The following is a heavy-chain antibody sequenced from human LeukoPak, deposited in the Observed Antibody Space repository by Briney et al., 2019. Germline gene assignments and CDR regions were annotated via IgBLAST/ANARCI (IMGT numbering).Heavy chain of an antibody. V-gene: IGHV4-30-2*01. CDR2: IYHSGST. J-gene: IGHJ5*02. Sequence: SETLSLTCTVSGGSISSGGYYWSWIRQPPGKGLEWIGYIYHSGSTYYDPSLKSRVTISVDRSKNQFSLKLSSVTAADTAVYYCAREEVGLRFLEWLLNWFDPWGQGTLVTVSS. CDR1: GGSISSGGYY. D-gene: IGHD3-3*01. CDR3: AREEVGLRFLEWLLNWFDP.